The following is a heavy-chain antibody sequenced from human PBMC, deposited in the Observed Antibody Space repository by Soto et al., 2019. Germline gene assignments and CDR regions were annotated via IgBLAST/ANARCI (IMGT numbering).Heavy chain of an antibody. CDR2: ISYDGSNK. CDR3: AKGSVVPSSPMDV. D-gene: IGHD2-2*01. Sequence: GGSLRLACAASGFTFSSYGMHWVRQAPGKGLEWVAVISYDGSNKYYADSVKGRFTISRDNSKNTLYLQMNSLRAEDTAVYYCAKGSVVPSSPMDVWGKGTTVTVSS. J-gene: IGHJ6*04. V-gene: IGHV3-30*18. CDR1: GFTFSSYG.